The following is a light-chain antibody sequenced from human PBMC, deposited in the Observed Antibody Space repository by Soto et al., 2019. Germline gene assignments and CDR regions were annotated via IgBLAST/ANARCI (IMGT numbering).Light chain of an antibody. CDR1: STNIGTKG. Sequence: QSVLTQPPSVSAAPRQRVTISCSGSSTNIGTKGVNWYQQHPGKAPKLLIYYDDLLASGASDRFSGSKSGTSASLVISGLQSEDEADYYCAAWDDSLNGSVVFGGGTKLTVL. V-gene: IGLV1-36*01. J-gene: IGLJ2*01. CDR2: YDD. CDR3: AAWDDSLNGSVV.